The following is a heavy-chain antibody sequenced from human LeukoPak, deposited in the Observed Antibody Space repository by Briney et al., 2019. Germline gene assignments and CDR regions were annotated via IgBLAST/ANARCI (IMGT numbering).Heavy chain of an antibody. CDR1: GLTFSDYY. V-gene: IGHV3-11*01. Sequence: GGSLRLSCAASGLTFSDYYMSWIRQAPGKGLEWVSYISSSGSTIYYADSVKGRFTISRDNAKNSLYLQMNSLRAEDTAVYYCARDQIVHDSSGYYSYWGQATLVTVSS. CDR2: ISSSGSTI. J-gene: IGHJ4*02. D-gene: IGHD3-22*01. CDR3: ARDQIVHDSSGYYSY.